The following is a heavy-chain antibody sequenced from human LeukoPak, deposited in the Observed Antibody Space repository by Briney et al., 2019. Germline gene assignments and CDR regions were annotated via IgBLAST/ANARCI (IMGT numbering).Heavy chain of an antibody. Sequence: GGSLRLSCAASRFTFSSYGMHWVRQAPGKGLEWVANIKQDGSEKYYVDSVKGRFTISRDNAKNSLYLQMNSLRAEDTAVYYCARGGSGYSYGKIDYWGRGTLVTVSS. V-gene: IGHV3-7*01. D-gene: IGHD5-18*01. CDR3: ARGGSGYSYGKIDY. CDR2: IKQDGSEK. CDR1: RFTFSSYG. J-gene: IGHJ4*02.